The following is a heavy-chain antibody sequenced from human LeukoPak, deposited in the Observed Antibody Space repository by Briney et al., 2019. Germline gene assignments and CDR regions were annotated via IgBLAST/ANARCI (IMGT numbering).Heavy chain of an antibody. CDR3: ARDSSGYIDV. V-gene: IGHV3-30*02. Sequence: PGGSLRLSCAVSGFIFSTYGFHWVRQAPGKGLEWVAYMRNDGSDEYYTDSVKGRFTIFRDNSKDTLYLQMNSLRIEDTAFYYCARDSSGYIDVWGRGTTVTVSS. D-gene: IGHD6-19*01. CDR2: MRNDGSDE. CDR1: GFIFSTYG. J-gene: IGHJ6*03.